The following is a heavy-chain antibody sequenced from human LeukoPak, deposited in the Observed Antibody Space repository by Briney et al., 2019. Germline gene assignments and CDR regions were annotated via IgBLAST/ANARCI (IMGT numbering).Heavy chain of an antibody. CDR1: GFTFKSYA. D-gene: IGHD2-21*01. J-gene: IGHJ3*02. CDR2: ISGSGGST. V-gene: IGHV3-23*01. CDR3: AKDRLPDAFDI. Sequence: GALRLSFAASGFTFKSYAMNLVRQAPGEGLGLVSAISGSGGSTYYADSVKGRFTISRDNSKNTLYLQMNSLRAEDTAVYYCAKDRLPDAFDIWGQGTMVTVSS.